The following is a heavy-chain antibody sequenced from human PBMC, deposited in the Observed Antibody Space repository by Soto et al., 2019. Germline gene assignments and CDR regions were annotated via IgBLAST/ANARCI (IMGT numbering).Heavy chain of an antibody. J-gene: IGHJ4*02. CDR2: IHDSGST. CDR1: GASIGTSNW. Sequence: PSETLSLTCAVSGASIGTSNWWSWVRQSPGKGLEWIGEIHDSGSTNYNPSLKSRVTISVDTSKNQFSLKLTSVTAADTAVYYCARHRMATIYWGQGALVTVSS. V-gene: IGHV4-4*02. D-gene: IGHD5-12*01. CDR3: ARHRMATIY.